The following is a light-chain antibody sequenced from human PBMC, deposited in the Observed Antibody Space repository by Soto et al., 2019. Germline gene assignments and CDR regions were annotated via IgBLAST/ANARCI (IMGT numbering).Light chain of an antibody. Sequence: EIVMTQSPATLSVSPGERATFSCRASQSVSSNLAWYQQKPGQAPRLLMYGASTRATGIPARFSGSGSGTEFTLTISSLQSEDFAVYYCQQYNKWPLTFGQGTRLEIK. CDR1: QSVSSN. CDR2: GAS. CDR3: QQYNKWPLT. V-gene: IGKV3-15*01. J-gene: IGKJ5*01.